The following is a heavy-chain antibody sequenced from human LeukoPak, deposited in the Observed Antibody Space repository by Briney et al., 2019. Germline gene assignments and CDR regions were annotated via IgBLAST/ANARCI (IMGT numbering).Heavy chain of an antibody. D-gene: IGHD4/OR15-4a*01. CDR1: GFTFSKYA. Sequence: PGGSLRLSCAASGFTFSKYAMTWVRQAPGKGLEWVSAVSSSTLKIYYADSVKGRFTISRDNSKNTLYLQMNSVRAEDTAVYYCARRAGAYSHPYDYWGQGTLVTVSS. CDR3: ARRAGAYSHPYDY. V-gene: IGHV3-23*01. CDR2: VSSSTLKI. J-gene: IGHJ4*02.